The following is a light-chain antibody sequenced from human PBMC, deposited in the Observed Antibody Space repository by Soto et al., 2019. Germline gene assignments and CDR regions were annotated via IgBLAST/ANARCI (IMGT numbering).Light chain of an antibody. Sequence: EILLTQSPGTLSLSPGERATLSCRASRSLNNKYLAWYQQKPGQAPRLLIQGVSSRATGIPDRFSGSGSGTDFTLTISRLEPEDFAVYYCQQYDSSLAWTFGQGTKVDIK. V-gene: IGKV3-20*01. CDR3: QQYDSSLAWT. CDR2: GVS. CDR1: RSLNNKY. J-gene: IGKJ1*01.